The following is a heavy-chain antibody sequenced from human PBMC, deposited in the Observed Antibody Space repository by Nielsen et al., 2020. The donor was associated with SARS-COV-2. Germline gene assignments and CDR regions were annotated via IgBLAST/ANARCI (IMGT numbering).Heavy chain of an antibody. D-gene: IGHD2-2*01. CDR1: GFTFSSYG. V-gene: IGHV3-30*03. Sequence: GGSLRLSCAASGFTFSSYGMHWVRQAPGKGLEWVAVISYDGSNKYYADSVKGRFTISRDNSKNTLNLQMNSLTAEDTAVYYCASDSNSYNYYYYYGMDVWGQGTTVTVSS. J-gene: IGHJ6*02. CDR2: ISYDGSNK. CDR3: ASDSNSYNYYYYYGMDV.